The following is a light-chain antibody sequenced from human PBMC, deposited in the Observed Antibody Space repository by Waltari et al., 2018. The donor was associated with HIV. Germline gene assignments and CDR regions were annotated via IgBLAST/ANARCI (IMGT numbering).Light chain of an antibody. V-gene: IGKV1-5*03. CDR1: QDISSY. CDR2: KAS. Sequence: DIQMTQSPFTLSASVGDRVTITCRASQDISSYLAWYKQTPGKAPKLLIYKASYLESGVPSRFSGSGSGTEFTLTINSLQPDDFATYYCHQYTRYSPWTFGQGTKVDI. CDR3: HQYTRYSPWT. J-gene: IGKJ1*01.